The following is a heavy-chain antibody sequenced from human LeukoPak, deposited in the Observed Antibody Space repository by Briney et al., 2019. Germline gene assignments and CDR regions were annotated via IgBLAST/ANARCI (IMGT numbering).Heavy chain of an antibody. Sequence: EASVKVSCKASGGTFSSYAISWVRQAPGQGLEGMGGIIPIFGTANYAQKFQGRVTITADKSTSTAYVELSSLRSEDTAVYYCASLRVTMVRGLLPGYFDLWGRGTLVTVSS. CDR2: IIPIFGTA. J-gene: IGHJ2*01. CDR1: GGTFSSYA. CDR3: ASLRVTMVRGLLPGYFDL. D-gene: IGHD3-10*01. V-gene: IGHV1-69*06.